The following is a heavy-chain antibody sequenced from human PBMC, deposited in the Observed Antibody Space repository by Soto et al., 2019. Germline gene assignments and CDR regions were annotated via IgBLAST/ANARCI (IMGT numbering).Heavy chain of an antibody. Sequence: QVQLVQSGPEVKKPGSSVKVSCKTSGDTFKKFAISWVRPAPGQGPEWMGGIIPMFGTTKYTQKFQGRVTFTADTSTGTAYMELTSLMSEDTATYFCARGVVPAAGAAPHDFHYGVDVLGQGTTVTVSS. D-gene: IGHD2-2*01. CDR2: IIPMFGTT. J-gene: IGHJ6*02. CDR1: GDTFKKFA. CDR3: ARGVVPAAGAAPHDFHYGVDV. V-gene: IGHV1-69*06.